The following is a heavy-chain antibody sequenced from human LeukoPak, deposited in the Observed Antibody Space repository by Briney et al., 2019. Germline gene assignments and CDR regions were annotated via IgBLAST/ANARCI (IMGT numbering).Heavy chain of an antibody. D-gene: IGHD5-18*01. CDR2: ISSSGSTI. Sequence: GGSLRLSCAASGFTFSSYEMNWVRQAPGKGLEWVSYISSSGSTIYYADSVKGRFTISRDNAKNSLYLQMNSLRAEDTAVYYCARESSYGSPPYYCMDVWGKGTTVTISS. V-gene: IGHV3-48*03. CDR3: ARESSYGSPPYYCMDV. J-gene: IGHJ6*03. CDR1: GFTFSSYE.